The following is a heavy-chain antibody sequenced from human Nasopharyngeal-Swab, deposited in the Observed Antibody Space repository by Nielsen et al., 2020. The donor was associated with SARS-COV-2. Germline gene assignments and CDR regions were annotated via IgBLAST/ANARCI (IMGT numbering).Heavy chain of an antibody. Sequence: SETLSLTCSVSDQSISRTTHYWGWIRQPPGKVLEWIGDTYYVGNPNYNPSLKSRLTISVDTSKNNFSLKLNSVTAADTAVYYCARRSYYSDASAYFFDYWGRGTMVTVSP. CDR3: ARRSYYSDASAYFFDY. CDR2: TYYVGNP. D-gene: IGHD3-22*01. J-gene: IGHJ4*01. V-gene: IGHV4-39*02. CDR1: DQSISRTTHY.